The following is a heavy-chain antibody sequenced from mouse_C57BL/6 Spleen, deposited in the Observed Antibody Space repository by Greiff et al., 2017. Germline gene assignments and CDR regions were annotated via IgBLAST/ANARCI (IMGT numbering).Heavy chain of an antibody. CDR2: IDPSDSYT. V-gene: IGHV1-59*01. CDR1: GYTFTSYW. J-gene: IGHJ4*01. D-gene: IGHD1-1*01. Sequence: QVQLQQPGAELVRPGTSVKLSCKASGYTFTSYWMHWVKQRPGQGLEWIGVIDPSDSYTNYNQQFKGKATLTVDTSSSTAYMQLSSLTSEDSAVYYCARILAYAMDYWCQGTSVTVSS. CDR3: ARILAYAMDY.